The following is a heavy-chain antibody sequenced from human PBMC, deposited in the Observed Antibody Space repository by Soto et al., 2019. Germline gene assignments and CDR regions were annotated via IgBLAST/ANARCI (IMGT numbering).Heavy chain of an antibody. J-gene: IGHJ6*02. D-gene: IGHD3-10*01. CDR1: GYTFTSYA. CDR2: INAGNGNT. V-gene: IGHV1-3*01. CDR3: AGGGYYYGSGSYNYYGMDV. Sequence: ASVKVSCKASGYTFTSYAMHWVRQAPGQRLEWMGWINAGNGNTKYSQKFQGRVTITRDTSASTAYMELSSLRSEDTAVYYCAGGGYYYGSGSYNYYGMDVWGQGTTVTVSS.